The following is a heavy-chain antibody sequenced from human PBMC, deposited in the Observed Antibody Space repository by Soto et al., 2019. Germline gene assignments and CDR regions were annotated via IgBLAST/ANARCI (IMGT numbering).Heavy chain of an antibody. V-gene: IGHV3-30*18. CDR3: AKHLLAVAGYLRAMDV. J-gene: IGHJ6*02. Sequence: QVQLVESGGGVVQPGRSLRLSCAASGFTFSSYGMHWVRQAPGKGLEWVAVISHDGSNKYFADSVTGRFTISRDNSQNTLYLQMNGLRAEDTAVYYCAKHLLAVAGYLRAMDVLRQGTTVTVSS. CDR2: ISHDGSNK. CDR1: GFTFSSYG. D-gene: IGHD6-19*01.